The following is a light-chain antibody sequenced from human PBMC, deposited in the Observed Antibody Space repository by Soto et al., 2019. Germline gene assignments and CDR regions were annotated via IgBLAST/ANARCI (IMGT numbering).Light chain of an antibody. J-gene: IGKJ2*01. V-gene: IGKV3-15*01. CDR1: QSVRSN. CDR3: QQFNNWPLYT. Sequence: EIVLTQSPPTLSVSPGERATLSCRASQSVRSNLAWYHQKPGQAPRLLIYGASTRATGIPARFSGSGSGTEFTLTISSLQSEDFAIYYCQQFNNWPLYTFGQGTRLEIK. CDR2: GAS.